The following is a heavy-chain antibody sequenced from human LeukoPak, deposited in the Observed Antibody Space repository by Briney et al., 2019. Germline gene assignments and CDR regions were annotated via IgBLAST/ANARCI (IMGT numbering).Heavy chain of an antibody. V-gene: IGHV3-23*01. Sequence: GGSLRLSCAASGFTFSSYGMSWVRQAPGKGLEWVSAISGSGGSTYYADSVKGRFTISRDNSKNTLYLQMNSLRAEDTAVYYCARPRSSGYYYYYMDVWGKGTTVTISS. J-gene: IGHJ6*03. CDR3: ARPRSSGYYYYYMDV. CDR1: GFTFSSYG. D-gene: IGHD3-22*01. CDR2: ISGSGGST.